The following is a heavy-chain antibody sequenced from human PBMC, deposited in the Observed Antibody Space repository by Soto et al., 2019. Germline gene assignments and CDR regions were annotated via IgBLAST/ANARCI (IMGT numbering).Heavy chain of an antibody. CDR1: GFSFSRYA. J-gene: IGHJ4*02. CDR2: ISGSGDSR. D-gene: IGHD3-3*02. V-gene: IGHV3-23*01. CDR3: LARTPDY. Sequence: EVQLLESGGGLVQPGGSLRLSCVASGFSFSRYAMTWVRQAPGRGLEWVSGISGSGDSRHYADSLKGRFTVSRDNSKNTLYLQINGLRAEDTAVCFCLARTPDYWGQGTLVTVSS.